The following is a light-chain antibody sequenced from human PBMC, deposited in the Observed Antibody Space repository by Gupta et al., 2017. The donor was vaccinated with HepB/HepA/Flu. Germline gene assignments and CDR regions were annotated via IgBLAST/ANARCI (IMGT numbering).Light chain of an antibody. Sequence: DIQMTQSPSSLSASVGDRVTITCRASQRISSYLNWYQQKPGKAPKLLIYAASSLQSGVPSRFSGSGSGTDFTLTISRLQPEDFATYYCQQSDNTSWTFGQGTKVEI. J-gene: IGKJ1*01. V-gene: IGKV1-39*01. CDR3: QQSDNTSWT. CDR1: QRISSY. CDR2: AAS.